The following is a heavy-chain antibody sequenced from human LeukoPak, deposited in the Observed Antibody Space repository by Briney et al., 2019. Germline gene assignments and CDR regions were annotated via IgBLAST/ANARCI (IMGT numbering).Heavy chain of an antibody. J-gene: IGHJ4*02. D-gene: IGHD1-26*01. V-gene: IGHV1-2*02. CDR2: INPNSGGT. CDR1: GYTFTGYY. CDR3: ARGSGSPRKINFDY. Sequence: ASVKVSCKASGYTFTGYYMHWVRQAPGQGLEWMGWINPNSGGTNYARKFQGRVTMTRDTSISTAYMELSRLRSDDTAVYYCARGSGSPRKINFDYWGQGTLVTVSS.